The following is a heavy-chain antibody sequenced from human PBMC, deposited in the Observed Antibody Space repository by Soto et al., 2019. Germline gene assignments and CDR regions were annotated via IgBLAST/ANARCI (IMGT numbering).Heavy chain of an antibody. CDR3: AKEIFAAAYAATSALAL. CDR2: VDGSGGDT. Sequence: PGGSLRLSCAASGFTFSSHAMGWLRQAPGTGPEWVAFVDGSGGDTSYAASVKGRFTVSRDNSDNSLFLHMNSLRAEDTGRYFFAKEIFAAAYAATSALALWAQGPLVPVSS. CDR1: GFTFSSHA. V-gene: IGHV3-23*01. J-gene: IGHJ4*02. D-gene: IGHD2-8*01.